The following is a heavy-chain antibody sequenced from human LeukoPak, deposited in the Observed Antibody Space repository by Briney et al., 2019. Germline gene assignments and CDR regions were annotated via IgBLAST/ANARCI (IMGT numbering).Heavy chain of an antibody. CDR2: MNPNSGNT. V-gene: IGHV1-8*01. CDR3: ARPPSSGGYYYYYGLDV. CDR1: GYTFTSFD. J-gene: IGHJ6*02. D-gene: IGHD6-25*01. Sequence: ASVKVSCKASGYTFTSFDINWVRQATGQGLEWVGWMNPNSGNTGFAQKFQGRVTVTRNTSISTASMELSSLTSEDTAVYYCARPPSSGGYYYYYGLDVWGQGTTVTVSS.